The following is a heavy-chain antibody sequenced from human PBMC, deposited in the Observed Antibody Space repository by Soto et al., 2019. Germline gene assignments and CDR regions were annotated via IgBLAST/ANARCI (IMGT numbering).Heavy chain of an antibody. Sequence: EVQLLESGGGLVQPGGSLRLYCAASGFTFSTYWMDWVRQTPGKGLEWVANINQDGSEKNYVDSVKGRFTIYRDNAKNSLYLQMSSLTAEDSALYYCSRSLNSWGQGTLVTVSS. CDR1: GFTFSTYW. CDR2: INQDGSEK. V-gene: IGHV3-7*01. J-gene: IGHJ4*02. CDR3: SRSLNS.